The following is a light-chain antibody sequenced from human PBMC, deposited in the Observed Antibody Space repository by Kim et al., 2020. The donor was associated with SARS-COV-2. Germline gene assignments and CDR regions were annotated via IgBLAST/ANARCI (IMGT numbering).Light chain of an antibody. J-gene: IGKJ2*01. CDR1: QSLDNC. CDR3: QQRSTWPPEYS. Sequence: SSSHRASLSCMASQSLDNCLARYQHKPGHVPRLLIDDSSSSATGVPARFSGSGSGTDFTLTISSLEPQDFALYYCQQRSTWPPEYSFGQGTKLEI. V-gene: IGKV3-11*01. CDR2: DSS.